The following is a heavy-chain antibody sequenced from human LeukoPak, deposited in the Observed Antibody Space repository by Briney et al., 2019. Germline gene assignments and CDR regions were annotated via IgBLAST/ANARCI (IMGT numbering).Heavy chain of an antibody. J-gene: IGHJ4*02. CDR3: ATSYAAAYVKFPRDY. D-gene: IGHD1-26*01. Sequence: PGGSLRLSCAASGFTFSSYAMSWVRQAPGKGLEWDSAISGSGGSTYYADSVKGRFTISRDNSKNTLYLQMNSLRAEDTAVYYCATSYAAAYVKFPRDYWGQGTLVTVSS. CDR2: ISGSGGST. CDR1: GFTFSSYA. V-gene: IGHV3-23*01.